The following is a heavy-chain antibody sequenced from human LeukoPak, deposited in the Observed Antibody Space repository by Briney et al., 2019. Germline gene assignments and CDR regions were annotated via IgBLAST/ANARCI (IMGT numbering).Heavy chain of an antibody. V-gene: IGHV5-51*01. J-gene: IGHJ4*02. D-gene: IGHD3-22*01. CDR1: GYSFTSYW. Sequence: GESLKISCKGSGYSFTSYWIGWVRQMPGKGLEWMGIIYPGDSDTRYSPSFQSQVTISADKSISTAYLQWSSLKASDTAMYYCARSSYYDSSGYCYNFDYWGQGTLVTVSS. CDR2: IYPGDSDT. CDR3: ARSSYYDSSGYCYNFDY.